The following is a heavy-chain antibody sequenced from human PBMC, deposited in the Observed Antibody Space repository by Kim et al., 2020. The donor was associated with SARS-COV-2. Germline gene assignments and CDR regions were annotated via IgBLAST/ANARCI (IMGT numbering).Heavy chain of an antibody. Sequence: GGSLKLSCAASGFIFSDAWMSWVRQAPGKGLEWVGRIQKKTHRMKTDYAAPVRGRFTISRDDSQRMVYLQMNGLKNEATGFYFCTADLPISPRYSHDYWG. CDR3: TADLPISPRYSHDY. CDR1: GFIFSDAW. D-gene: IGHD5-18*01. J-gene: IGHJ4*01. V-gene: IGHV3-15*01. CDR2: IQKKTHRMKT.